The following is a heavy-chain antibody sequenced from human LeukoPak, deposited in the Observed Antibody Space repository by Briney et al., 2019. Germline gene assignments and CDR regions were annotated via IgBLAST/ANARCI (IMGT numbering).Heavy chain of an antibody. CDR2: ISSSDTT. CDR3: ARTAHPVRNYFDY. V-gene: IGHV3-48*04. Sequence: GGSLRLSCAASGFTFSTYSMNWVRQAPGKGLEWVSYISSSDTTYYADSVKGRFTISRDNAKNSLYLQMNSLRAEDTAVYYCARTAHPVRNYFDYWGQGTLVTVSS. CDR1: GFTFSTYS. D-gene: IGHD2-2*01. J-gene: IGHJ4*02.